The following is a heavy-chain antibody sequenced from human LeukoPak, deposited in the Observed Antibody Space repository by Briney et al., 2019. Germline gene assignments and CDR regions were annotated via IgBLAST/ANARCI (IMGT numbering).Heavy chain of an antibody. J-gene: IGHJ5*02. Sequence: SETLSLTCTVSGGSISSYYWSWVRQPPGKGLEWIGYIYYSGSTNYNPSLKSRVTISVDTSKNQFSLKLSSVTAADTAVYYRARYPYEEWLAYNWFDPWGQGTLVTVSS. CDR3: ARYPYEEWLAYNWFDP. CDR1: GGSISSYY. CDR2: IYYSGST. D-gene: IGHD6-19*01. V-gene: IGHV4-59*08.